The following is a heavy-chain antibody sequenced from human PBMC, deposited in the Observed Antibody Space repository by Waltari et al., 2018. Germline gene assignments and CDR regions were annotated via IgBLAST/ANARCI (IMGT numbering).Heavy chain of an antibody. CDR3: ARDRYYYNSTGYYKEIDY. D-gene: IGHD3-22*01. Sequence: QVQLQESGPRLVKPSETLSLPCTVSGGSITTSSYYWGWIRQPPGKGLEWIGNIYYSGTTFYSPSLKSRVTISVDIPKKQISLKLKSVTAADTAVYYCARDRYYYNSTGYYKEIDYWGQGTLVTVSS. CDR1: GGSITTSSYY. CDR2: IYYSGTT. J-gene: IGHJ4*02. V-gene: IGHV4-39*07.